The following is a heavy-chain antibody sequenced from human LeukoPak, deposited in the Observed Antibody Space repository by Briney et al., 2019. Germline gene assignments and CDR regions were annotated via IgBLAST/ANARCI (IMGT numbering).Heavy chain of an antibody. J-gene: IGHJ3*02. V-gene: IGHV7-4-1*02. CDR3: ASFPITMTVGGAFDI. Sequence: ASVKVSCKASGYTFTSYAMNWVRQAPGQGLEWMGWINTNTGNPTYAQGFTGRFVFSLDTSVSTAYLQISSLKAEDTAVYYCASFPITMTVGGAFDIWGQGTMVTVSS. D-gene: IGHD3-22*01. CDR2: INTNTGNP. CDR1: GYTFTSYA.